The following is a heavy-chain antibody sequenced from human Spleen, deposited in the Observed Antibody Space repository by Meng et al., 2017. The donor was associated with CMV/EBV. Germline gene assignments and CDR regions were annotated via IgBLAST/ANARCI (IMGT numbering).Heavy chain of an antibody. CDR2: INHGGYT. D-gene: IGHD1-26*01. CDR1: GGSFNGYY. J-gene: IGHJ4*02. CDR3: ARERWELLTGKYYFDY. Sequence: GSLRLSCTVFGGSFNGYYWTWIRQPPGKGLDWIGKINHGGYTDYNPSLKSRVTISVDTSKNQFSLKLSSVTAADTAVYYCARERWELLTGKYYFDYWGQGTLVTVSS. V-gene: IGHV4-34*01.